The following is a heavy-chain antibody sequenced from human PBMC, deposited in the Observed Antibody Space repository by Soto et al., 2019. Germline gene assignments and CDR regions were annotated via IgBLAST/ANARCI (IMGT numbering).Heavy chain of an antibody. Sequence: EASVKVSCKASGGTFSSYASSWVRQAPGQGFEWMGGIIPIFGTANYAQKFQGRVTIPAYESTSTAYMELSSLRFEDTAVYYCASAYSGSYIFDYWGQGTLVTVSS. V-gene: IGHV1-69*13. CDR3: ASAYSGSYIFDY. CDR1: GGTFSSYA. CDR2: IIPIFGTA. D-gene: IGHD1-26*01. J-gene: IGHJ4*02.